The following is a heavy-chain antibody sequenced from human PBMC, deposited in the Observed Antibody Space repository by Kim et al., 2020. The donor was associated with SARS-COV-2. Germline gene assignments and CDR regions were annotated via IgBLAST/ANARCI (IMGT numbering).Heavy chain of an antibody. J-gene: IGHJ4*02. D-gene: IGHD3-22*01. Sequence: SETLSLTCTVSGGSISSSSYYWGWIRQPPGKGLEWIGSIYYSGRTYYNPSLKSRVTIPVDTSKNQFSLKLSSVTAADTAVYYGARHGDYYDSSGYQRPFTLDSWGQGTLVTVSS. CDR1: GGSISSSSYY. CDR2: IYYSGRT. V-gene: IGHV4-39*01. CDR3: ARHGDYYDSSGYQRPFTLDS.